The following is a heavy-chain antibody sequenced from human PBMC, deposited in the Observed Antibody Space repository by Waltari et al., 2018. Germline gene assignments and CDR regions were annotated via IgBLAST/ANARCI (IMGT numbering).Heavy chain of an antibody. CDR3: AHISISVGSTHPGSFDV. Sequence: QITLKESGPTLVNPTQTLTLTCTFSGFSLTARGVGVGWIRQPPGKALEWIALLYWNGDERYRPSLKTRPTITKDTSKNQVVLRMTNLDPVDTATYFCAHISISVGSTHPGSFDVWGQGTVVLVSS. V-gene: IGHV2-5*01. D-gene: IGHD1-26*01. CDR2: LYWNGDE. CDR1: GFSLTARGVG. J-gene: IGHJ3*01.